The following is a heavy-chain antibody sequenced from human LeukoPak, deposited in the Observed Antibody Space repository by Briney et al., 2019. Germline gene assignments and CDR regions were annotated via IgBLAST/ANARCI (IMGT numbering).Heavy chain of an antibody. CDR2: ISAYNGNT. Sequence: ASVKVSCKASGYTFTSYGIRWVRPAPGQGLAWMGLISAYNGNTNYAQKLQGRVTMTTDTSTSTAYMELRSLRSDDTAVYYCASGNYYYGMDVWGQGTTVTVSS. CDR3: ASGNYYYGMDV. J-gene: IGHJ6*02. CDR1: GYTFTSYG. V-gene: IGHV1-18*01. D-gene: IGHD1-26*01.